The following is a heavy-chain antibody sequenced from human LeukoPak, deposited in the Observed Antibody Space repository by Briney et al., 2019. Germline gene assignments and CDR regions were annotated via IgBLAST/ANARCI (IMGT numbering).Heavy chain of an antibody. CDR2: IYTSGST. CDR1: GGSISSYY. J-gene: IGHJ3*02. D-gene: IGHD3-16*02. V-gene: IGHV4-4*07. Sequence: SETLSLTCTVSGGSISSYYWSWIRQPAGKGLEWIGRIYTSGSTNYNPSLKSRVTMSVDTSKNQFSLKLSSVTAADTAVYYCARDLTRDLGELSYDAFDIWGQGTMVTVSS. CDR3: ARDLTRDLGELSYDAFDI.